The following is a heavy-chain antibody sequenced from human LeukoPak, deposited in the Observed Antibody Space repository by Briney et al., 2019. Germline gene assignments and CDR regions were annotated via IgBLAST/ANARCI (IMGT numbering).Heavy chain of an antibody. V-gene: IGHV3-30*04. CDR3: ARDRAFPNDDI. CDR1: CFTFSSYA. J-gene: IGHJ3*02. Sequence: GGSLTLSCAASCFTFSSYAMHWVRQAPGKGLEWGTIISCDGGTKYYADSVKGRCTISRDNSRNTLYLQLNSLRAEDTAVYYCARDRAFPNDDIWGQGTMVSVSS. CDR2: ISCDGGTK. D-gene: IGHD2/OR15-2a*01.